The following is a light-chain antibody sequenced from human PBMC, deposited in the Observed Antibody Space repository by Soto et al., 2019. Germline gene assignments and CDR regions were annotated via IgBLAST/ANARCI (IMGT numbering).Light chain of an antibody. CDR2: DAS. CDR1: QSISRG. Sequence: DIQMTQSPSTLSASVGDRVTITCRASQSISRGLAWYQQKPGKAPKLLIYDASSLESGVPSRFSGSAFVTEFTLTISSLQADDFATYYCQQYNSYPWTFGQGTKVEIK. V-gene: IGKV1-5*01. CDR3: QQYNSYPWT. J-gene: IGKJ1*01.